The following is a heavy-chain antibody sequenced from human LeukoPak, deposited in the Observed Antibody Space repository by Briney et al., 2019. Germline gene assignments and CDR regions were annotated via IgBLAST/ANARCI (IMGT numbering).Heavy chain of an antibody. CDR2: IYSGGST. CDR3: AREPSGYYDSSGYYSY. CDR1: GFTVSSNY. D-gene: IGHD3-22*01. V-gene: IGHV3-66*01. J-gene: IGHJ4*02. Sequence: GGSLRLSCAASGFTVSSNYMSWVRQAPGKGLEWVSVIYSGGSTYYADSVKGRFTISRDNSKNTLYLQMNSLRAEDTAVYYCAREPSGYYDSSGYYSYWGQGTLVTVSS.